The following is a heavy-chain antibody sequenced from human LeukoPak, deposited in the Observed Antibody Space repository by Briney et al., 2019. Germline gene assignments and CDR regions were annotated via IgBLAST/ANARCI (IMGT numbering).Heavy chain of an antibody. CDR3: TRSFPGIVGAADF. V-gene: IGHV4-34*01. CDR1: GGSFSGYY. Sequence: KSSETLSLTCAVYGGSFSGYYWSWIRQPPGKGLEWIGEINHSGSTNYNPSLKSRVTISVDTSKNQFSLKVTSMTAADTGVYYCTRSFPGIVGAADFWGQGTLVTVSS. J-gene: IGHJ4*02. D-gene: IGHD6-13*01. CDR2: INHSGST.